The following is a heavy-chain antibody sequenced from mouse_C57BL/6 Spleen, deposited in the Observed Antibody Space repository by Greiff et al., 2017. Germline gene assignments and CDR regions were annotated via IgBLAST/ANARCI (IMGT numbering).Heavy chain of an antibody. Sequence: VQLQQPGAELVKPGASVKLSWKASGYTFTSYWMHWVKQRPGQGLEWIGMIHPNSGSTNYNEKFKSKATLTVDKSSSTAYMQLSSLTSEDSAVYYCARGYYGSSPYFYAMDYWGQGTSVTVSS. D-gene: IGHD1-1*01. CDR2: IHPNSGST. CDR1: GYTFTSYW. CDR3: ARGYYGSSPYFYAMDY. V-gene: IGHV1-64*01. J-gene: IGHJ4*01.